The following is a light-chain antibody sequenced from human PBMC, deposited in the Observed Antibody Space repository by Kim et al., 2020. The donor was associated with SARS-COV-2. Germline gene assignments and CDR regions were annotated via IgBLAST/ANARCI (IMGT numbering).Light chain of an antibody. V-gene: IGKV3-20*01. CDR3: QQYGSSPIT. J-gene: IGKJ5*01. CDR1: QTISSSH. Sequence: EIVLTQSPGTLSLSPGEGGTLSCRASQTISSSHLAWYQQKPGQAPRLLIYGTSNRATGIPDRFSGSGPGTDVTLTITRLEPEDFAVYYCQQYGSSPITFGQGTRLEI. CDR2: GTS.